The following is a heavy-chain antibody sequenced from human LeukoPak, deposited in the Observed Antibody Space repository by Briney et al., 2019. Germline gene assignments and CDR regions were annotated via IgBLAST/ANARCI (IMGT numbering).Heavy chain of an antibody. CDR1: GYTFTSYG. V-gene: IGHV1-18*01. J-gene: IGHJ4*02. D-gene: IGHD2-15*01. CDR3: ARGSMVVAAKGVDY. Sequence: ASVKVSCKASGYTFTSYGISWVRRAPGQGLEWMGWISAYNGNTNYAQKLQGRVTMTTDTSTSTAYMELRSLRSDDTAVYYCARGSMVVAAKGVDYWGQGTLVTVSS. CDR2: ISAYNGNT.